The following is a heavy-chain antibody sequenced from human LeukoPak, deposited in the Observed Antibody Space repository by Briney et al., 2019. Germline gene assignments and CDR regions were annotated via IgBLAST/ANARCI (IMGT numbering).Heavy chain of an antibody. J-gene: IGHJ4*02. V-gene: IGHV3-7*01. Sequence: GGSLRLSCAASGFTLSSYAMSWVRQAPGKGLEWVAKIKEEGSEKYYVDSVRGRFTISRDNGKNSLYLQMNSLRAEDTAVYFCARDGLPVALDYWGQGTLVTVSS. CDR1: GFTLSSYA. CDR3: ARDGLPVALDY. CDR2: IKEEGSEK. D-gene: IGHD5-12*01.